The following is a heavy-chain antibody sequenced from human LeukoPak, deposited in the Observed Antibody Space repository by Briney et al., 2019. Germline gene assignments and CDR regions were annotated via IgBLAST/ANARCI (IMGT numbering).Heavy chain of an antibody. CDR2: IKSKTDGGTT. Sequence: GGSLRLSCAASGFTFSNAWMSWVRQAPGKGLEWVGRIKSKTDGGTTDYAAPVKGRFTISRDDSKNTLYLQMNSLKPEDTAVYYCTTDEVFPGAFDIWGQGTMVTVSS. CDR1: GFTFSNAW. J-gene: IGHJ3*02. D-gene: IGHD1-14*01. V-gene: IGHV3-15*01. CDR3: TTDEVFPGAFDI.